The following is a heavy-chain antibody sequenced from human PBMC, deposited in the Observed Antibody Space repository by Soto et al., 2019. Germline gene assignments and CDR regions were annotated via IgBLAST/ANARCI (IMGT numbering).Heavy chain of an antibody. J-gene: IGHJ4*02. Sequence: SGPTLVNPTQTLTLTCTFSAFSLSTSGVGVGWIRQPPGKALEWLALIYWDDDRRYSPSLKSRLTITKDTSKNQVVLTMTNMDPVDTALYYCAKADYSHSWAPGDYWGQGTLVTVSS. V-gene: IGHV2-5*02. CDR1: AFSLSTSGVG. CDR2: IYWDDDR. D-gene: IGHD6-13*01. CDR3: AKADYSHSWAPGDY.